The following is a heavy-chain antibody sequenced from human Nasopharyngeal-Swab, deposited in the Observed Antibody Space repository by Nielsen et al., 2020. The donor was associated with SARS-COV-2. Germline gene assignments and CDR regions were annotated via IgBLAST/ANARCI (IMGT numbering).Heavy chain of an antibody. CDR2: INYRGST. D-gene: IGHD3-10*01. CDR3: EGAGGH. CDR1: GGSMNGHW. Sequence: SETLSLTCTVSGGSMNGHWWSWIRQAPGKGLEWIAYINYRGSTDYNPSLKSRVTILLDMSRNQLSLKLTSVTDADTAVYYCEGAGGHWGQGTLVTVSS. J-gene: IGHJ4*02. V-gene: IGHV4-59*03.